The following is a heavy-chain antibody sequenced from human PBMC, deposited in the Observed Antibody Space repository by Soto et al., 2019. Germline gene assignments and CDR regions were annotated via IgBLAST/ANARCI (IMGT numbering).Heavy chain of an antibody. CDR3: ARPNSSGWWGSWFDY. D-gene: IGHD6-19*01. V-gene: IGHV3-30-3*01. Sequence: QVQLVESGGGVVQPGRSLRLSCAASGFTFSSYAMHWVRQAPGKGLEWVAVISYDGSNKYYADSVKGRFTISRDNSKNTLYLQMNSLRAEDTAVYHCARPNSSGWWGSWFDYWGQGTLVTVSS. CDR1: GFTFSSYA. J-gene: IGHJ4*02. CDR2: ISYDGSNK.